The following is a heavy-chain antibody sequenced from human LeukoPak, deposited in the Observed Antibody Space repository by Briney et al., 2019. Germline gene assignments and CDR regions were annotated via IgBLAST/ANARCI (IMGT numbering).Heavy chain of an antibody. V-gene: IGHV3-21*01. CDR3: ACLSPRPRDY. Sequence: GGSLRPSCAASGFTFSSYSMNWVRQAPGKGLEWVSSISSSSSYIYYADSVKGRFTISRDNAKNSLYLQMNSLRAEDTAVYYCACLSPRPRDYWGQGTLVTVSS. CDR2: ISSSSSYI. CDR1: GFTFSSYS. J-gene: IGHJ4*02. D-gene: IGHD5/OR15-5a*01.